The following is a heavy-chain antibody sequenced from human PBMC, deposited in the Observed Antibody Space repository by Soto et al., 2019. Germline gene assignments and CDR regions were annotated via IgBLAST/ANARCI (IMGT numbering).Heavy chain of an antibody. CDR2: INPNSGGT. CDR3: ARVLDYGDYIDY. Sequence: ASVKVSCKASGYTFTGYYMHWVRQAPGQGLEWMGWINPNSGGTNYAQKFQGRVTMTRDTSISTAYMELSRLTSDDTAVFYCARVLDYGDYIDYWGQGTLVTVSS. CDR1: GYTFTGYY. D-gene: IGHD4-17*01. J-gene: IGHJ4*02. V-gene: IGHV1-2*02.